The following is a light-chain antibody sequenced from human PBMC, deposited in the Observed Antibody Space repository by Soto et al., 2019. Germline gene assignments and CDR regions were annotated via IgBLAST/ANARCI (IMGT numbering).Light chain of an antibody. CDR3: QQGTSFPWT. CDR2: DAS. J-gene: IGKJ1*01. V-gene: IGKV1-5*01. CDR1: RPINTW. Sequence: DFQMTQSPSSLSASVGDRVTITCRASRPINTWLAWYQQKPGEAPKLLIYDASILERGVPSRFSGSGSGTDFTLTITNLQPEDFATYYCQQGTSFPWTFGQGTKVDIK.